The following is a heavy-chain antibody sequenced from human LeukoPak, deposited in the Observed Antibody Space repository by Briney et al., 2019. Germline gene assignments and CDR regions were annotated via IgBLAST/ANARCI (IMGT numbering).Heavy chain of an antibody. CDR3: ARDRRHSSGWYAY. Sequence: GSLRLSCAASGFTFSNYAMHWVRQAPGKGLEWVAVISYDGSNKYYADSVKGRFTISRDNSKNTLYLQMNSLRAEDTAVYYCARDRRHSSGWYAYWGQGTLVTVSS. CDR2: ISYDGSNK. D-gene: IGHD6-19*01. CDR1: GFTFSNYA. V-gene: IGHV3-30-3*01. J-gene: IGHJ4*02.